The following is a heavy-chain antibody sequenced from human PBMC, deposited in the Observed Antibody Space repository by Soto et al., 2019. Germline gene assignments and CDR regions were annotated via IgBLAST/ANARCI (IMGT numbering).Heavy chain of an antibody. D-gene: IGHD2-2*01. Sequence: GGSLRLSCAVSGFTFSDHHMDWVRQTPGKGLEWVGRSRNKDNSHTTEYAASVKGRFTISRDESKNSLFLQMDSLQTADTAVYFCVRAKFTNSRFNFDFWGQGTLVTVSS. CDR3: VRAKFTNSRFNFDF. J-gene: IGHJ4*02. CDR2: SRNKDNSHTT. V-gene: IGHV3-72*01. CDR1: GFTFSDHH.